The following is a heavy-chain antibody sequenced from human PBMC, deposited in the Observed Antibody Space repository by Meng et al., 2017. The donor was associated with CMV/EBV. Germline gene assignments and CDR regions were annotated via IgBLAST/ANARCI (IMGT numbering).Heavy chain of an antibody. CDR1: GYSFTSYW. Sequence: GESLKISCKGSGYSFTSYWIGWVRQMPGKGLEWMGIIYPGDSDTRYSPSFQGQVTISADKSISTAYLQWSSLKASDTAMYYCARTAAPWDILTGYYDYWGQGTLVTVSS. J-gene: IGHJ4*02. D-gene: IGHD3-9*01. CDR3: ARTAAPWDILTGYYDY. CDR2: IYPGDSDT. V-gene: IGHV5-51*01.